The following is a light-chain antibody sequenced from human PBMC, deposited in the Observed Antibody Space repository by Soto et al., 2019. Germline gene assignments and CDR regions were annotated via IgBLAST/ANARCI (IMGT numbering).Light chain of an antibody. Sequence: QSVLTQPPSVSAAPGQKVTFSCSGSSSNIETNYVSWYQQFPGKAPKLLIYDNEKRPSGIPDRFSGSKSGTSATLAITGLQTGDEADYYCATWDKFLSVVFGGGTKLTVL. CDR1: SSNIETNY. CDR2: DNE. V-gene: IGLV1-51*01. CDR3: ATWDKFLSVV. J-gene: IGLJ2*01.